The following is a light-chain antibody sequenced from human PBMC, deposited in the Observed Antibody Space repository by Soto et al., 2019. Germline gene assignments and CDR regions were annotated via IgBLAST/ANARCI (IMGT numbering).Light chain of an antibody. V-gene: IGKV1-5*01. J-gene: IGKJ2*01. CDR2: DAS. CDR3: QQYNSYSGGT. CDR1: QSISSW. Sequence: DIPMTQSPSTLSASVGDRVTITCRASQSISSWLAWYQQKPGKAPKLLIYDASSLESGVPARFSGGGSGTEFTLTISSLQPDDFATYYCQQYNSYSGGTFGQGTKLEIK.